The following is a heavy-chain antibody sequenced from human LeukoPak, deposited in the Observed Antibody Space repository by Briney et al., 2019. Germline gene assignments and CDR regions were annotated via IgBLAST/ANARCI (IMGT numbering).Heavy chain of an antibody. V-gene: IGHV3-21*01. CDR3: ARETYNDFWSGLNWFDP. J-gene: IGHJ5*02. D-gene: IGHD3-3*01. CDR2: ISPSSSSI. Sequence: GGSLRLSCTASEFTFSVCTMNWVRQAPGKGLEWVSSISPSSSSIYYADSVRGRFTVSRDNAKKSLSLQMNSLRVEDTAIYYCARETYNDFWSGLNWFDPWGQGTLVTVSS. CDR1: EFTFSVCT.